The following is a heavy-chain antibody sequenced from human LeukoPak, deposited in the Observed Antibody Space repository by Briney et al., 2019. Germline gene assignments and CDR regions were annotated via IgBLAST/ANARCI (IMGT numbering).Heavy chain of an antibody. D-gene: IGHD2-15*01. CDR1: GFTFSSYS. V-gene: IGHV3-48*01. J-gene: IGHJ4*02. Sequence: GGSLRLSCAASGFTFSSYSMNWVRQAPGKGLEWVSYISSSSSTIYYADSVKGRFTISRDNAKNSLYLQMNSLRAEDTAVYYCARVDCSGGSCYPNYFDYWGQGTLVTVSS. CDR3: ARVDCSGGSCYPNYFDY. CDR2: ISSSSSTI.